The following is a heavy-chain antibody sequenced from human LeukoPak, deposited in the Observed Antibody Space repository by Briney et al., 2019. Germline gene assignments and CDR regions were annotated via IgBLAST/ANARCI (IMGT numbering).Heavy chain of an antibody. J-gene: IGHJ4*02. CDR2: IYYVGSA. V-gene: IGHV4-59*01. Sequence: SETLSLTCTVSGGSMNSYYWSWIRQPPGKGLEWIGHIYYVGSANYNPSLKSRVSISVDTSKHQFSLKLSSVTAADTAGYYCARGRLYYDSTGYAYWGQGTLVTVSS. CDR1: GGSMNSYY. CDR3: ARGRLYYDSTGYAY. D-gene: IGHD3-22*01.